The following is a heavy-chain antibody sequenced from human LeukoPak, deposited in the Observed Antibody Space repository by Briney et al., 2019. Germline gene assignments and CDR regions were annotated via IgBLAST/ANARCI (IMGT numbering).Heavy chain of an antibody. V-gene: IGHV3-33*01. CDR1: GFILSTHG. Sequence: GGSLRLSCAASGFILSTHGMHWVRQAPGKGLEWVAGMWYDGSREDYADSVKGRFTISRDMFKNTLNLQMNSLRVEDTAMFYCARDLSFGSLDFRGQGTLVTVSS. CDR3: ARDLSFGSLDF. D-gene: IGHD1-26*01. CDR2: MWYDGSRE. J-gene: IGHJ4*02.